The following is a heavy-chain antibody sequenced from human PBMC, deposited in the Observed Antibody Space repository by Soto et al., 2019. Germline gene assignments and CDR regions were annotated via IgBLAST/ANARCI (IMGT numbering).Heavy chain of an antibody. CDR2: IIPIFGTA. V-gene: IGHV1-69*13. Sequence: ASVNVSCKASGGTFSSYAISWVRQAPGQGLEWMGGIIPIFGTANYAQKFQGRVTITADESTSTAYMELSSLRSEDTAVYYCARDRGSGSYYDAFDIWGQGTMVTVSS. CDR3: ARDRGSGSYYDAFDI. CDR1: GGTFSSYA. J-gene: IGHJ3*02. D-gene: IGHD1-26*01.